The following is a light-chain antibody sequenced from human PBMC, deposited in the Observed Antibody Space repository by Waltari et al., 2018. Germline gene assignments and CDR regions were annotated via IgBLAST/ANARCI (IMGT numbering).Light chain of an antibody. V-gene: IGKV3-20*01. CDR1: QSVISRY. CDR2: GAS. J-gene: IGKJ1*01. Sequence: SCRASQSVISRYLAWYQQKPGQAPRLLISGASSRASGIPDRFSGSGSGTDFTLAISRLEPEDFAVYYCQQYGTHLSTFGQGTKVEIK. CDR3: QQYGTHLST.